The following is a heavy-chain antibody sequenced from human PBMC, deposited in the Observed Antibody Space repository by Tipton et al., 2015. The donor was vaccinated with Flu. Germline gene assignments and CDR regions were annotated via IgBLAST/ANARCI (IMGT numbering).Heavy chain of an antibody. CDR1: GGSINSHY. CDR2: VYTSGNT. CDR3: AKGRGAASSSGVSDS. V-gene: IGHV4-4*07. J-gene: IGHJ4*02. D-gene: IGHD6-6*01. Sequence: TLSLTCTVSGGSINSHYWSWIRQPAGKGLEWIGRVYTSGNTIYNPSLKSRVTMSLDASKNQFSLSLTSVTAADSAVYFCAKGRGAASSSGVSDSWGQGTLVTVSS.